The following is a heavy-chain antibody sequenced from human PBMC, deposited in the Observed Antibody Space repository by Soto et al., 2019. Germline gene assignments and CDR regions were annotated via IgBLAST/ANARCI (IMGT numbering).Heavy chain of an antibody. CDR1: GGTFSSYT. D-gene: IGHD6-13*01. CDR2: IIPILGIA. CDR3: ARYSSSWYSAFDP. V-gene: IGHV1-69*02. J-gene: IGHJ5*02. Sequence: GASVKVSCKASGGTFSSYTISWVRQAPGQGLEWMGRIIPILGIANYAQKFQGRVTITADKSTSTAYMELSSLRSEDTAVYYCARYSSSWYSAFDPWGQGTLVTVSS.